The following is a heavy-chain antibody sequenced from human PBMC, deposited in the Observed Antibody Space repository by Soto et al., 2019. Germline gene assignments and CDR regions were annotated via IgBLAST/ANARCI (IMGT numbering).Heavy chain of an antibody. Sequence: EVRLVESGGGLVQPGGSLRLSCAASGFTFSTYWMHWVRQAPGKGLVWVSRINGDGTTTQYAVSVKGRFTISRDNAKNTLYLQMNTLRGDDTAMYYCASIPMVRGPSDYWGQGTLVTVSS. V-gene: IGHV3-74*02. CDR3: ASIPMVRGPSDY. CDR1: GFTFSTYW. CDR2: INGDGTTT. J-gene: IGHJ4*02. D-gene: IGHD3-10*01.